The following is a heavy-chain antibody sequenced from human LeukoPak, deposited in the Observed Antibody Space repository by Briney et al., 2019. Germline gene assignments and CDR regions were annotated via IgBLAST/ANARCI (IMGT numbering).Heavy chain of an antibody. D-gene: IGHD6-19*01. V-gene: IGHV3-23*01. CDR3: AKLVAVAGRNY. CDR1: GFTFSSYA. Sequence: GGSLRLSCAPSGFTFSSYAMSWGRQAPGNGLEWVSAISGRDDSTYYADSVKGRFTFSRDNSKNTLYLQMNSLRAEDTAVYYCAKLVAVAGRNYWGQGTLVTVSS. J-gene: IGHJ4*02. CDR2: ISGRDDST.